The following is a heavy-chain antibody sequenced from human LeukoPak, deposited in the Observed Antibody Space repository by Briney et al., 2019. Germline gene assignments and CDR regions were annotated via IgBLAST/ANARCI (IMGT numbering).Heavy chain of an antibody. CDR3: AKGGYDYVEMGYFDY. CDR1: GFIFTNYA. CDR2: IIGSSGST. J-gene: IGHJ4*02. V-gene: IGHV3-23*01. Sequence: GGSLRLSCAVSGFIFTNYAMSWVRQAPEKGLEWVSVIIGSSGSTFYADSVKGRFTISRDKSKNTLYLQMNSLRAEDTAVYYCAKGGYDYVEMGYFDYWGQGTLVTVSS. D-gene: IGHD5-12*01.